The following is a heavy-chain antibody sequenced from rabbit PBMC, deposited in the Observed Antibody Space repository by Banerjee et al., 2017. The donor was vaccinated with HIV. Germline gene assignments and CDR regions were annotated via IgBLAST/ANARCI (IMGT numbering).Heavy chain of an antibody. J-gene: IGHJ4*01. V-gene: IGHV1S43*01. CDR1: GFDLSSYYY. CDR2: IYPGFGIT. CDR3: ARGDGNAGYAYASNL. Sequence: QSLEESGGGLVKPEGSLTLTCKASGFDLSSYYYMCWVRQAPGKGPEWIAYIYPGFGITNYANSVKGRFTISSDNAQNTVFLQMTSLTAADTATYFCARGDGNAGYAYASNLWGPGTLVTVS. D-gene: IGHD6-1*01.